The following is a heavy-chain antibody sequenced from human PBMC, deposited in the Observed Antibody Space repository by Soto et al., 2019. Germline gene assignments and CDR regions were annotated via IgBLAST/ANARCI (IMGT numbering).Heavy chain of an antibody. CDR3: ARGRGNRAPYAAAAGRYYYYYYGMDV. V-gene: IGHV4-34*01. D-gene: IGHD6-13*01. J-gene: IGHJ6*02. Sequence: QVQLQQWGAGLLKPSETLSLTCAVYGGSFSGYYWSWIRQPPGKGLEWIGEINHSGSTNYNPSLKSRVTIPVDTSKNQFSLKLSSVTAADTAVYYCARGRGNRAPYAAAAGRYYYYYYGMDVWGQGTTVTVSS. CDR2: INHSGST. CDR1: GGSFSGYY.